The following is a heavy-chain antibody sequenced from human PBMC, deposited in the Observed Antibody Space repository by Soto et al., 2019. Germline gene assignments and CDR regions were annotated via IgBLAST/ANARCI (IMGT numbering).Heavy chain of an antibody. CDR1: GYTFAEFY. Sequence: QIELVQSGAEVTKSGASVKVSCKTSGYTFAEFYVHWVRQVPGQGLEWMGWINPNTGGTHYAVKFQDRVTMTADTSTTTVYLELSSLKSEDTAVYFCARDWPDTYCGGDCPLGYYYHGMDVWGQGTAVTVSS. J-gene: IGHJ6*02. CDR3: ARDWPDTYCGGDCPLGYYYHGMDV. D-gene: IGHD2-21*02. CDR2: INPNTGGT. V-gene: IGHV1-2*02.